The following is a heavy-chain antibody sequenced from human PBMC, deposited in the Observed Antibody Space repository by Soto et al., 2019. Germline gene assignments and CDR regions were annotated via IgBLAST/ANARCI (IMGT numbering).Heavy chain of an antibody. CDR3: ARGVDYYDSSGYYGGYYFDY. Sequence: ASVKGSCKASGYTLSRDGISWVRQAPGQGLEWMGWISAYNGNTNYAQKLQGRVTMTTDTSTSTAYMELRSLRSDDTAVYYCARGVDYYDSSGYYGGYYFDYWGQGTLVTVSS. D-gene: IGHD3-22*01. CDR1: GYTLSRDG. V-gene: IGHV1-18*01. J-gene: IGHJ4*02. CDR2: ISAYNGNT.